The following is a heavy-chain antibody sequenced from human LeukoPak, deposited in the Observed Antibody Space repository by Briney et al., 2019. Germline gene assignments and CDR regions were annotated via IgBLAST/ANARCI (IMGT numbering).Heavy chain of an antibody. V-gene: IGHV1-69*04. D-gene: IGHD6-19*01. J-gene: IGHJ4*02. CDR2: IIPILGIA. CDR3: ARGAGNSGWLYYFDY. Sequence: SVKVSCKASGGTFSSYAISWVRQAPGQGLEWMGRIIPILGIANYAQKFQGRVTMTRNTSISTAYMELSSLRSEDTAVYYCARGAGNSGWLYYFDYWGQGTLVTVSS. CDR1: GGTFSSYA.